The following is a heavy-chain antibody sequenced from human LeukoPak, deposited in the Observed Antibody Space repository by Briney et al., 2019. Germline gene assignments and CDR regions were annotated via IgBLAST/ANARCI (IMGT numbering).Heavy chain of an antibody. CDR3: ARHGGASMIERFLHAFDI. J-gene: IGHJ3*02. V-gene: IGHV4-59*08. D-gene: IGHD3-22*01. CDR2: MYYSGST. Sequence: PSETLSLTCAVYGGSFSSYSWSWIRQPPGQGLEWIGFMYYSGSTNYNPSLTSRVTISTDTSKNQFSLRLSSVTAADTAVYYCARHGGASMIERFLHAFDIWGQGTMVTVSS. CDR1: GGSFSSYS.